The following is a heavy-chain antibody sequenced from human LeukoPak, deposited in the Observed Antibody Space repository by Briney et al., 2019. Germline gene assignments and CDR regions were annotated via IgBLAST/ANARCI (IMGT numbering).Heavy chain of an antibody. CDR2: ISWNSGSI. CDR1: GFTFDDYA. V-gene: IGHV3-9*03. J-gene: IGHJ3*02. D-gene: IGHD3-10*01. CDR3: ARRSGDDAFDI. Sequence: GRSLRLSCAASGFTFDDYAMHWVRQAPGKGLEWVSGISWNSGSIGYADSVKGRFTTSRDNAKNSLYLQMNSLRAEDMALYYCARRSGDDAFDIWGQGTMVTVSS.